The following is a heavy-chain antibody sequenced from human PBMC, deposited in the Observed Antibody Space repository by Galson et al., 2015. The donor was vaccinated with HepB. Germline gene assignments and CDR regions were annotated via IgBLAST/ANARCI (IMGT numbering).Heavy chain of an antibody. CDR3: ARDPGHDYGGNSYHT. V-gene: IGHV1-69*04. Sequence: SVKVSCKASGGTFSSYTISWVRQAPGQGLEWMGRIIPILGIANYAQKFQGRVTITADKSTSTAYMELSSLRSEDTAVYYCARDPGHDYGGNSYHTWGQGTLVTVSS. CDR1: GGTFSSYT. J-gene: IGHJ5*02. CDR2: IIPILGIA. D-gene: IGHD4-23*01.